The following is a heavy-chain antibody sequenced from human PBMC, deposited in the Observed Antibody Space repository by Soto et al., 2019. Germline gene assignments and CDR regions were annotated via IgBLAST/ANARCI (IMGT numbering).Heavy chain of an antibody. V-gene: IGHV4-39*01. CDR3: ARRGGHGVAFDY. CDR1: GGSISSSSYY. CDR2: IYYSGTT. J-gene: IGHJ4*02. D-gene: IGHD3-16*01. Sequence: QLQLQESGPGLVKPSETLSLTCSVSGGSISSSSYYWGWIRQPPGKGLEWIGSIYYSGTTYYNPSLRSRVNIYVDTSKNQFSLKLNSVTAADTAVYFCARRGGHGVAFDYWGQGTLVTVSS.